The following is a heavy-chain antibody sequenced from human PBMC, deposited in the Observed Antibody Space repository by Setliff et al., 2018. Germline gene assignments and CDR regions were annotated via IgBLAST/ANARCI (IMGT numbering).Heavy chain of an antibody. Sequence: GGSLRLSCAASGFTFSIYAMSWVRQAPGKGLEWVSAISGSGGSTYYADSVKGRFTISRDNSKNTLYLQMNSLRAEDTAVYYCAKDSGYSGYGYFDYWGQGTLVTVSS. V-gene: IGHV3-23*01. CDR1: GFTFSIYA. D-gene: IGHD5-12*01. CDR2: ISGSGGST. CDR3: AKDSGYSGYGYFDY. J-gene: IGHJ4*02.